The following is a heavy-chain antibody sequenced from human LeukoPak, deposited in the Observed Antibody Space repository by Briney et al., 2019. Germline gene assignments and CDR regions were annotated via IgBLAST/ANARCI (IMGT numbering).Heavy chain of an antibody. Sequence: RESLRLSCVASGFSFSSYWMYWVRQAPGKGLVVVYRINGDGSTTHYADSVKGRFTISRDNAKNTLYLQMNSLRAEDTAVYYCARAHHNYYGGCYDHWGRGTLVTVSS. CDR2: INGDGSTT. CDR1: GFSFSSYW. CDR3: ARAHHNYYGGCYDH. V-gene: IGHV3-74*01. D-gene: IGHD4-23*01. J-gene: IGHJ4*02.